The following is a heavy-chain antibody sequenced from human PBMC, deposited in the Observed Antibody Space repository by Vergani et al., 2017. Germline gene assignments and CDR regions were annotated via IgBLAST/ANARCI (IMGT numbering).Heavy chain of an antibody. CDR1: GFTFSIYT. CDR2: ISGSSDST. CDR3: ASHSSGTLGKY. Sequence: EVQLLESGGGLVQPGGSLRLSCAASGFTFSIYTMTWVRQAPGKGLEWVPAISGSSDSTYYADSVKGRFTISRDNSKNTLYLQMNSLRAEDTAVYYCASHSSGTLGKYWGQGTLVTVSS. J-gene: IGHJ4*02. D-gene: IGHD6-19*01. V-gene: IGHV3-23*01.